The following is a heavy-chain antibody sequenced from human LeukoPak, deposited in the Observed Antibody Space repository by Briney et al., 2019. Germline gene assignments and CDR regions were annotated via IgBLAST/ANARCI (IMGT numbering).Heavy chain of an antibody. V-gene: IGHV3-49*04. Sequence: GGSLRLSCTASGFTFGDYAMSWVRQAPGKGLEWVGFIRSKAYGGTTEHAASVKGRFTISRDDSKSIAYLQMNSLKTEDTAVYYCTRGNIVVVPAADVWGQGTTVTVSS. CDR1: GFTFGDYA. CDR2: IRSKAYGGTT. J-gene: IGHJ6*02. CDR3: TRGNIVVVPAADV. D-gene: IGHD2-2*01.